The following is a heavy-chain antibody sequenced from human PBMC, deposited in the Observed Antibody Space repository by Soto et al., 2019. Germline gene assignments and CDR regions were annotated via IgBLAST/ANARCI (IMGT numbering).Heavy chain of an antibody. CDR3: ARALDTSDYGFGS. J-gene: IGHJ5*01. CDR1: GGSISSGDYY. V-gene: IGHV4-30-4*01. Sequence: PSETLSLTCTVSGGSISSGDYYWSWIRQPPGKGLEWIGYIYYSGSTYYNPSLKSRVTISVDTSKNQFSLKLSSVTAADTAVYYGARALDTSDYGFGSWGQGTLVPVSS. CDR2: IYYSGST. D-gene: IGHD4-17*01.